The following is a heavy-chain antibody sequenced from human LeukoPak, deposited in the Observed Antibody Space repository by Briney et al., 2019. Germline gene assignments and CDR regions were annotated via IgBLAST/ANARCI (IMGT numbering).Heavy chain of an antibody. J-gene: IGHJ3*02. D-gene: IGHD6-13*01. V-gene: IGHV5-51*01. CDR1: EYSFTKYC. CDR2: IYPGDSDT. Sequence: GESLKISCQGSEYSFTKYCIGWVRQMPGTGLEWMGIIYPGDSDTRYSPSFKGQVTISADKSISTAYLQWSSLKASDTAMYYCARLRGSSCPYAFHIWGQGTMVTVSS. CDR3: ARLRGSSCPYAFHI.